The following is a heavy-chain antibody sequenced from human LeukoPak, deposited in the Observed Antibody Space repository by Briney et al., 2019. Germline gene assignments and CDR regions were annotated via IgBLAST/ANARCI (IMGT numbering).Heavy chain of an antibody. Sequence: GGSLRLSCAASGFTFSNYWMHWVRQGPGKGLEWVSRINNNAISTSYADSVKGRFTISRDNAKNTLYLQMNSLRAEDTAVYYCARDLPFMYSGYDCDYWGQGTLVTVSS. CDR1: GFTFSNYW. D-gene: IGHD5-12*01. J-gene: IGHJ4*02. V-gene: IGHV3-74*01. CDR2: INNNAIST. CDR3: ARDLPFMYSGYDCDY.